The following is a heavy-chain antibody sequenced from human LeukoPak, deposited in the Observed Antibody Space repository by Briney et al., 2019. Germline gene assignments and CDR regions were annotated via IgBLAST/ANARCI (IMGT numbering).Heavy chain of an antibody. J-gene: IGHJ4*02. CDR3: ATTLPERGSYDY. V-gene: IGHV1-8*01. CDR1: GYTFTSYD. D-gene: IGHD3-10*01. CDR2: MNTNSGNT. Sequence: ASVTVSCTASGYTFTSYDRNWVRQAAGQGLEWMGWMNTNSGNTDYAQNFHGRVTMTRITSISTAYMELSSLRSEDTAVYYCATTLPERGSYDYWGQGTLVTVSS.